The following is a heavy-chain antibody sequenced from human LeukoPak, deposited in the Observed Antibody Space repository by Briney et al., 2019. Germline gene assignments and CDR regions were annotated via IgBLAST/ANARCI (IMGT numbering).Heavy chain of an antibody. D-gene: IGHD2-2*01. V-gene: IGHV1-2*02. J-gene: IGHJ5*02. CDR1: GYTLTELS. Sequence: ASVKVSCKVSGYTLTELSMHWVRQAPGQGLEWMGWINPNSGGTNYAQKFQGRVTMTRDTSISTAYMELSRLRSDDTAVYYCARVPDSPPGEYCSSTSCQGPWGQGTLVTVSS. CDR2: INPNSGGT. CDR3: ARVPDSPPGEYCSSTSCQGP.